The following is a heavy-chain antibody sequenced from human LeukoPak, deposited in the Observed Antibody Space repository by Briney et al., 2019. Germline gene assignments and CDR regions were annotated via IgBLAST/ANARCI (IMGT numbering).Heavy chain of an antibody. Sequence: PSETLSLTCTVSGGSISSYYCSWIRQPPGKGLEWIGYIDYSGSTNYNPSLKSRVTISVDTSKNQFSLKLSSVTAADTAVYYCARGSEEWYRFDYWGQGTLVTVSS. D-gene: IGHD3-3*01. J-gene: IGHJ4*02. CDR2: IDYSGST. V-gene: IGHV4-59*01. CDR3: ARGSEEWYRFDY. CDR1: GGSISSYY.